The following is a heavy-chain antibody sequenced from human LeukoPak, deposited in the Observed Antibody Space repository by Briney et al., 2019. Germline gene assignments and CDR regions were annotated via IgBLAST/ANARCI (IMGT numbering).Heavy chain of an antibody. J-gene: IGHJ4*02. CDR1: GYTLSELS. Sequence: GASVKVSCKVSGYTLSELSMHWVRQAPGKGLEWMGGFDLEDGETIYVQKFQGRVTMTEDTSTDTAYMELSSLRSDDTAVYFCAXXXXXXXXXYWGQGTLVTVSS. CDR2: FDLEDGET. V-gene: IGHV1-24*01. CDR3: AXXXXXXXXXY.